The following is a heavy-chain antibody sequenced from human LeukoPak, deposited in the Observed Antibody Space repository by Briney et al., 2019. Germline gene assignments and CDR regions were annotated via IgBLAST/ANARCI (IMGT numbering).Heavy chain of an antibody. CDR2: ISYDGSNK. CDR3: ARDGGDIVVVPAADYYYYGMDV. Sequence: GGSLRLSCAASGFTFSSYAMHWVRQAPGKGLEWVAVISYDGSNKYYADSVKGRFTISRDNSMNTLYLQMNSLRAEDTAVYYCARDGGDIVVVPAADYYYYGMDVWGKGTTVTVSS. J-gene: IGHJ6*04. V-gene: IGHV3-30*04. D-gene: IGHD2-2*01. CDR1: GFTFSSYA.